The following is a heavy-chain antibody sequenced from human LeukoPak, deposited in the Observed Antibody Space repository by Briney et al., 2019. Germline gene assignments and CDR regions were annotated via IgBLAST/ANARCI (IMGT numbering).Heavy chain of an antibody. CDR1: GFTFGDYY. J-gene: IGHJ4*02. Sequence: PGGSLRLSCAASGFTFGDYYMSWIRQAPGKGLEWVSYISSSGSIIYYAHSVKGRFTISRDNAKNSLYLQMNSLRAEDTAVYYCAPGVGYCSGGSCPLLDYWGQGTLVTVSS. CDR2: ISSSGSII. CDR3: APGVGYCSGGSCPLLDY. V-gene: IGHV3-11*01. D-gene: IGHD2-15*01.